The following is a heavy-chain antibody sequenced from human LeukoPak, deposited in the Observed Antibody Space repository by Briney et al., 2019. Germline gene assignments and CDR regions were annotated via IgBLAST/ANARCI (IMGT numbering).Heavy chain of an antibody. V-gene: IGHV4-30-4*08. CDR2: IYYSGST. Sequence: PSETLSLSCTISGVSISSGDYYRSWIRQPPGKGLEWIGYIYYSGSTYYNPSLKSRVNISVDTSKNQFSLKLSSVTAADTAVYYCARESIVVPAAIDYWGQGTLVTVSS. J-gene: IGHJ4*02. CDR3: ARESIVVPAAIDY. CDR1: GVSISSGDYY. D-gene: IGHD2-2*01.